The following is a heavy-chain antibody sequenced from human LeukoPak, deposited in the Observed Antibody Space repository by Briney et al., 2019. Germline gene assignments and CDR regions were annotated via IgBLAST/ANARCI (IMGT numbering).Heavy chain of an antibody. Sequence: ASVNVSCKASGHTFTGYYMHWVRQAPGQGLEWMGWINPNSGGTNYAQKFQGRVTMTRDTSISTAYMELSRLRSDDTAVYYCARDDIAVAGTGSCVFDSWGQGTLVTVSS. CDR1: GHTFTGYY. J-gene: IGHJ4*02. CDR3: ARDDIAVAGTGSCVFDS. CDR2: INPNSGGT. V-gene: IGHV1-2*02. D-gene: IGHD6-19*01.